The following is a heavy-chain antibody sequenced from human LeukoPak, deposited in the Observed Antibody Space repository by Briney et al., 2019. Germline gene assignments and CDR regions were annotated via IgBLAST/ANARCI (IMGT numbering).Heavy chain of an antibody. CDR3: ARDTFDSSGYTQPFDAFDI. CDR2: ISYDGSNK. J-gene: IGHJ3*02. D-gene: IGHD3-22*01. Sequence: GGSLRLSCAASGFTFSSYAMHWVRQAPGKGLEWVAVISYDGSNKYYADSVKGRFTISRDNSKNTLYLQMNSLRAEDTAVYYCARDTFDSSGYTQPFDAFDIWGQGTMVTVSS. V-gene: IGHV3-30-3*01. CDR1: GFTFSSYA.